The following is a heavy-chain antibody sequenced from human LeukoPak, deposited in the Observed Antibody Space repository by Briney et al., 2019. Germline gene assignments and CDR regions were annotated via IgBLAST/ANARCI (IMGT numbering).Heavy chain of an antibody. D-gene: IGHD7-27*01. J-gene: IGHJ4*02. Sequence: SETLSLTCTVSGGSISSHYWSWIRQPAGKGLEWIGRIYDSGSINYNPSLKSRVTMSVDTSRNQFSLKLSSVTAGDTAVYYCARDPGEWGQGILVTVSS. CDR1: GGSISSHY. V-gene: IGHV4-4*07. CDR3: ARDPGE. CDR2: IYDSGSI.